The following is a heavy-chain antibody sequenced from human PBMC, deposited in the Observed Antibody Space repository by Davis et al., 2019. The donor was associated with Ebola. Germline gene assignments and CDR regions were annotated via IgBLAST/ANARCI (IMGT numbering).Heavy chain of an antibody. V-gene: IGHV3-48*02. CDR1: GFTFSSYS. J-gene: IGHJ4*02. D-gene: IGHD6-13*01. CDR3: ARGGYSSSWYYFDY. CDR2: ISISSSTI. Sequence: PGGLRLSCAASGFTFSSYSMNWVRQAPGKGLEWVSYISISSSTIYYADSVKGRFTISRDNAKNSLYLQMNSLRDEDTAVYYCARGGYSSSWYYFDYWGQGTLVTVSS.